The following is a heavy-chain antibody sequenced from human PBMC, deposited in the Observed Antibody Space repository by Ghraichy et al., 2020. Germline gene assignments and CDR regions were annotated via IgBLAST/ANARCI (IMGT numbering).Heavy chain of an antibody. D-gene: IGHD4-17*01. CDR3: ARDSTTVTNLLGGDC. CDR2: IKQDGSQR. V-gene: IGHV3-7*03. CDR1: GFTFSAYW. Sequence: GGSLRLSCAASGFTFSAYWMSWVRQTPGKGLEWVANIKQDGSQRNYLDSVEGRFTISRDNAKNSVYLQMDSLRADDTAVYYCARDSTTVTNLLGGDCWGQGTLVTVSS. J-gene: IGHJ4*02.